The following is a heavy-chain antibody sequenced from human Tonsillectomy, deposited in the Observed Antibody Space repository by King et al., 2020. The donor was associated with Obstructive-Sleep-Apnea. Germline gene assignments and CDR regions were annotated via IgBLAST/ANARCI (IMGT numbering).Heavy chain of an antibody. J-gene: IGHJ4*02. V-gene: IGHV4-61*01. D-gene: IGHD3-16*01. CDR1: GGSVSSDSFY. Sequence: QLQESGPGLVKPSETLSLTCTVSGGSVSSDSFYWSWIRQPPGKGLEWLGYIYNSGSTNYNPSLKSRLTFSVDTSKKQFSLKLSSLTSADTAVYYCERVSIVMLTIDYWGQGTLVTVSS. CDR3: ERVSIVMLTIDY. CDR2: IYNSGST.